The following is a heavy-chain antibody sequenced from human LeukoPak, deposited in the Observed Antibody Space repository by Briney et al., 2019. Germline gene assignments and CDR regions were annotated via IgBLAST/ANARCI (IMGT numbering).Heavy chain of an antibody. CDR1: GYTFTGYY. D-gene: IGHD6-13*01. CDR2: INPNSGGT. J-gene: IGHJ6*02. Sequence: ASVKVSCKASGYTFTGYYMHWVRQAPGQGLEWMGWINPNSGGTNYAQKFQGRVTMTRDTSISTAYMELSRLRSDDTAVYYCARWEQQLVRSYYYGMDVWGQGTTVTVSS. V-gene: IGHV1-2*02. CDR3: ARWEQQLVRSYYYGMDV.